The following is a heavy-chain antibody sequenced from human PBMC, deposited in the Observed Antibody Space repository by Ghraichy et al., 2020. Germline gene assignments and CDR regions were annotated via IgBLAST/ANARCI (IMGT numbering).Heavy chain of an antibody. CDR3: ARAGMEYQPYNWFDP. V-gene: IGHV3-11*06. CDR1: GFTFSDYY. J-gene: IGHJ5*02. D-gene: IGHD2-2*01. Sequence: GGSLRLSCADSGFTFSDYYMSWIRQAPGKGLEWVSYISSSSSYTNYADSVKGRFTISRDNAKNSLYLQMNSLRAEDTAVYYCARAGMEYQPYNWFDPWGQGTLVTVSS. CDR2: ISSSSSYT.